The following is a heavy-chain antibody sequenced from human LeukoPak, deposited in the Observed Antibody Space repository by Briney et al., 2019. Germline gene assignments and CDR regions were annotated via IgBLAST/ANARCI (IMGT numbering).Heavy chain of an antibody. CDR1: GFTFSNYA. J-gene: IGHJ4*02. D-gene: IGHD6-6*01. V-gene: IGHV3-23*01. CDR3: AKLITSSSSPPLDY. Sequence: GGSLRLSCAASGFTFSNYAMSWVRQAPGKGLEWVSVIGDSGDIIYYADSVKGRFTISRDNSKNTLYLQMNSLRAEDTAVYYCAKLITSSSSPPLDYWGQGTLVTVSS. CDR2: IGDSGDII.